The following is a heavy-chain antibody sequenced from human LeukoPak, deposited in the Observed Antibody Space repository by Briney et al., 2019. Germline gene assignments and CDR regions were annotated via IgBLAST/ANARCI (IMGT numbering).Heavy chain of an antibody. J-gene: IGHJ5*02. D-gene: IGHD2-15*01. V-gene: IGHV3-23*01. CDR3: AKSRHCSGGSCYSFDWFDP. CDR2: ISGSGGST. CDR1: GFTFSSYA. Sequence: GGSPRLSCAASGFTFSSYAMSWVRQAPGKGLEWVSAISGSGGSTYYADSVEGRFTISRDNSKNTLYLQMNSLRAEDTAVYYCAKSRHCSGGSCYSFDWFDPWGQGTLVTVSS.